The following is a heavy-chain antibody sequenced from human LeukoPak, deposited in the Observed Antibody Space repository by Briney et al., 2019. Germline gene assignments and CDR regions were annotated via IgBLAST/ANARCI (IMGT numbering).Heavy chain of an antibody. CDR2: ISSSSSFI. CDR3: ARDPSTSQYYYYYYYMDV. CDR1: EFSFSSYS. J-gene: IGHJ6*03. Sequence: GGSLRLSCEASEFSFSSYSLNWVRQAPGKGLEWVASISSSSSFIYYAVSVKGRFALSRDNAKNSLSSQMNSLRAEDTAVYYCARDPSTSQYYYYYYYMDVWGKGTTVTVSS. V-gene: IGHV3-21*01. D-gene: IGHD2-2*01.